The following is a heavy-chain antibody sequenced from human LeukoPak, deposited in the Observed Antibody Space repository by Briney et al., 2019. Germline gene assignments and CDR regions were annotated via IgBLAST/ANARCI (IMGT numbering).Heavy chain of an antibody. CDR3: ARSIWGSPSDY. CDR2: INPNSGGT. CDR1: GGTFSSYA. J-gene: IGHJ4*02. V-gene: IGHV1-2*06. D-gene: IGHD7-27*01. Sequence: ASVKVSCXASGGTFSSYAISWVRLAPGQGLEWMGRINPNSGGTNYAQKFQGRVTMTRDTSISTAYMELSRLRSDDTAVYYCARSIWGSPSDYWGQGTLVTVSS.